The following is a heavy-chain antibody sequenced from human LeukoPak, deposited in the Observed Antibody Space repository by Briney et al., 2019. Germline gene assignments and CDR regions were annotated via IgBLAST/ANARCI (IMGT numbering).Heavy chain of an antibody. J-gene: IGHJ3*02. Sequence: GGSLSLSCAASRFTFSNHWMSWVRQAPGKGLEWVANIKQDGSEKNYVDSVKGRFTISRDNAKNSLYLQMNSLGAEDTAVYYCARHRSSFGVVIMGAFDMWGQGTMVTVS. CDR2: IKQDGSEK. V-gene: IGHV3-7*01. D-gene: IGHD3-3*01. CDR3: ARHRSSFGVVIMGAFDM. CDR1: RFTFSNHW.